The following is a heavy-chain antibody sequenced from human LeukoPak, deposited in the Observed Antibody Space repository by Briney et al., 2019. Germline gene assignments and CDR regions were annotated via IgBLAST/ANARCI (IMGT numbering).Heavy chain of an antibody. CDR1: GGSISSGSYY. V-gene: IGHV4-61*02. Sequence: SETLSLTCTVSGGSISSGSYYWSWIRQPAGKGLEWIGRIYTSGSTNYNPSLKSRVTISIDTSKNQFSLKLSSVTAADTAVYYCARDRGWELPYWGQGTLVTVSS. D-gene: IGHD2-15*01. CDR2: IYTSGST. CDR3: ARDRGWELPY. J-gene: IGHJ4*02.